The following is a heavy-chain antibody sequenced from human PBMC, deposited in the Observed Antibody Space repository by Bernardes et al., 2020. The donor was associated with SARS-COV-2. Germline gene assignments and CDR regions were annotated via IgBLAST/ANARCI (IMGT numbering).Heavy chain of an antibody. V-gene: IGHV1-2*02. CDR3: ARDPTFPGVAYGDRYFENSHH. CDR1: GYTFSGYY. J-gene: IGHJ1*01. D-gene: IGHD4-17*01. Sequence: ASVKVSCKASGYTFSGYYIHWVRQAPGQGLEWMGWINPNSGGTNYAQKFQGRVTITRDTSISAAYLELSRLTSDDTAVYYCARDPTFPGVAYGDRYFENSHHWGQGTLVTVSS. CDR2: INPNSGGT.